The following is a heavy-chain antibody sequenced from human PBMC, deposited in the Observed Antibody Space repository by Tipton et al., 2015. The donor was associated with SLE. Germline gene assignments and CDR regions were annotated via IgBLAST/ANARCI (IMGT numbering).Heavy chain of an antibody. CDR2: ISWNSDNI. J-gene: IGHJ4*02. V-gene: IGHV3-9*03. D-gene: IGHD5-12*01. CDR3: ARDRGYSGYDPPGYFDY. Sequence: SLRLSCAASRFTFSNYAMHWVRQAPGKGLEWVSGISWNSDNIDYADSVKGRFTISRNNAKNSLYLQMNSLRAEDMAVYYCARDRGYSGYDPPGYFDYWGQGTLVTVSS. CDR1: RFTFSNYA.